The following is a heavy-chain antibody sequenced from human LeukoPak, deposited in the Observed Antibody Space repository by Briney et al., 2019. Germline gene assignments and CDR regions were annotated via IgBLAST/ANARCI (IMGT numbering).Heavy chain of an antibody. D-gene: IGHD4-17*01. J-gene: IGHJ4*02. CDR1: GFTVSSNY. Sequence: PGGSLRLSCAASGFTVSSNYMSWVRQAPGKGLEWVSVIYSGGSTYYADSVKGRFTISRDNSKNTLYLQMNSLRAEDTAVYYCARDKTHDYGDSYFEYWGQGTLVTVSS. CDR3: ARDKTHDYGDSYFEY. CDR2: IYSGGST. V-gene: IGHV3-53*01.